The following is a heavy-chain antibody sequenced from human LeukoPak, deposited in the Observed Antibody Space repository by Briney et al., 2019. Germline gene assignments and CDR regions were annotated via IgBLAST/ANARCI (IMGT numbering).Heavy chain of an antibody. D-gene: IGHD6-19*01. V-gene: IGHV3-23*01. CDR3: AREGLVVY. J-gene: IGHJ4*02. Sequence: GGSLRLSCAGSGFTFSSYAMSWVRQAPGKGLEWVSVISSTGGSTFYADSVKGRFTISRDNSKNTLYLQMNSLRAEDTAVYYCAREGLVVYWGQGTLVTVSS. CDR2: ISSTGGST. CDR1: GFTFSSYA.